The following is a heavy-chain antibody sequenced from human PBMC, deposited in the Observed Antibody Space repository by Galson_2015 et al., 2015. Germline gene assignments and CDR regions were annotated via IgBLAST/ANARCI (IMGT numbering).Heavy chain of an antibody. CDR1: GFTFSDYY. V-gene: IGHV3-11*06. D-gene: IGHD3-10*01. J-gene: IGHJ6*02. CDR2: ISSSSSYT. CDR3: ARDSGVDAVGYYYYGMDV. Sequence: SLRLSCAASGFTFSDYYMSWIRQAPGKGLEWVSYISSSSSYTNHADSVKGRFTISRDNAKNSLYLQMNSLRAEDTAVYYCARDSGVDAVGYYYYGMDVWGQGTTVTVSS.